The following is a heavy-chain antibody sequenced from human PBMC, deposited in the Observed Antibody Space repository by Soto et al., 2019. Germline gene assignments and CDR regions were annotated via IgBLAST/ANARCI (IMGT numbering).Heavy chain of an antibody. CDR2: ISAYNGNT. CDR3: ARASYDSSGSSFDY. CDR1: GYTFTDYY. D-gene: IGHD3-22*01. Sequence: ASVKVSCKASGYTFTDYYVHWVRQAPGQGLEWMGWISAYNGNTNYAQKLQGRVTMTTDTSTSTAYMELRSLRSDDTAVYYCARASYDSSGSSFDYWGQGTLVTVSS. V-gene: IGHV1-18*04. J-gene: IGHJ4*02.